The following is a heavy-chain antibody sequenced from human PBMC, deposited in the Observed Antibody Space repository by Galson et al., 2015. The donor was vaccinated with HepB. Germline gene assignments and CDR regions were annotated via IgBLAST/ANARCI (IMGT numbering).Heavy chain of an antibody. CDR1: GFTFSSYA. V-gene: IGHV3-23*01. CDR3: ARDWAAAGEMSFFFDY. CDR2: ISGSGGST. J-gene: IGHJ4*02. Sequence: SLRLSCAASGFTFSSYAMSWVRQAPGKGLEWVSAISGSGGSTYYADSVKGRFTISRDNSKNTLYLQMNSLRAEDTAVYYCARDWAAAGEMSFFFDYWGQGTLVTVSS. D-gene: IGHD6-13*01.